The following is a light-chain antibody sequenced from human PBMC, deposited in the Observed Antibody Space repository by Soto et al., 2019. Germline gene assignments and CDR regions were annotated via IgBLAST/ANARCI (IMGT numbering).Light chain of an antibody. V-gene: IGKV1-39*01. CDR1: QSISSY. J-gene: IGKJ5*01. CDR2: AAS. CDR3: QQSYSTPSIT. Sequence: DIQMTQSPSSLSASVRDRVTITCRASQSISSYLNWYQQKPGKAPKLLIYAASSLQSGVPSRFSGSGSGTDFTLTISSLQPEDFATYYCQQSYSTPSITFGQGTRLGIK.